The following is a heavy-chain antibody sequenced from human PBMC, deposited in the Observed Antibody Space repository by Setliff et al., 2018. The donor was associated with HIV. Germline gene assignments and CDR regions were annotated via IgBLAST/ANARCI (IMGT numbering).Heavy chain of an antibody. CDR2: IYGDGTD. CDR3: ARASEGQQLAAFDY. Sequence: ESGPTLVNPTETLTVTCSISGVSFSSSGLYAGWIRQPPGKALEWLAVIYGDGTDFFRPSLKSRLSITKDASKNQVVLTMTNMDPADTATYYCARASEGQQLAAFDYWGQGTLVTVSS. D-gene: IGHD6-13*01. CDR1: GVSFSSSGLY. V-gene: IGHV2-5*02. J-gene: IGHJ4*02.